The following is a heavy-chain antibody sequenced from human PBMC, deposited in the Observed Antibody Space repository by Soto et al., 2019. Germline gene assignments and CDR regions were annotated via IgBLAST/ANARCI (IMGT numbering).Heavy chain of an antibody. J-gene: IGHJ5*02. CDR3: ARDQIGTETYWFDP. Sequence: ASVKVSGTASGGTFSSYTISCVRQAPGQGLEWMGRIIPILGIANYAQKFQGRVTITADKSTSTAYMELSSLRSEDTAVYYCARDQIGTETYWFDPWGQGTLVTVSS. CDR1: GGTFSSYT. D-gene: IGHD1-1*01. V-gene: IGHV1-69*04. CDR2: IIPILGIA.